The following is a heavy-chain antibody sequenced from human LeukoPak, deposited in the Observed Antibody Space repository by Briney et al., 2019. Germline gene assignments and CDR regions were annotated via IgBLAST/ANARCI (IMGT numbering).Heavy chain of an antibody. V-gene: IGHV1-46*01. D-gene: IGHD3-22*01. J-gene: IGHJ6*03. CDR2: INPSGGST. Sequence: ASVKVSCKASGGTFSSYAISWVRQAPGQGLVWMGMINPSGGSTNYAQEFQGRVTMTRDMSTTTVYMELSSLRSEDTAVYYCARDPGTYYYDSTNYNYYYYYMDVWGKGATVTVSS. CDR3: ARDPGTYYYDSTNYNYYYYYMDV. CDR1: GGTFSSYA.